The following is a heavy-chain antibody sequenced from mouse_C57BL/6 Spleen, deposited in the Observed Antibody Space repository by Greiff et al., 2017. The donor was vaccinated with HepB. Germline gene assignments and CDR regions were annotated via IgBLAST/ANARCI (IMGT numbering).Heavy chain of an antibody. Sequence: EVQLVESGGGLVQPGGSLKLSCAASGFTFSDYGMAWVRQAPRKGPEWVAFISNLAYSIYYADTVTGRFTISRENAKNTLYLEMSSLRSEDTAMYYCARSTVVARAMDYWGQGTSVTVSS. CDR3: ARSTVVARAMDY. V-gene: IGHV5-15*01. D-gene: IGHD1-1*01. CDR1: GFTFSDYG. J-gene: IGHJ4*01. CDR2: ISNLAYSI.